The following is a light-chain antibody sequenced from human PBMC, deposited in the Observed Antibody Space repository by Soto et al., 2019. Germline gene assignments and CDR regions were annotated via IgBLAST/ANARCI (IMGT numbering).Light chain of an antibody. J-gene: IGKJ1*01. CDR3: QEYGSSRT. CDR1: QSASSSY. CDR2: GAS. V-gene: IGKV3-20*01. Sequence: EIVLTQSPGTLSLSPGEIATLSCRASQSASSSYLAWYQQKPGQAPRLLIYGASSRATATPDRFSGSGSGTDFTLTISRLEPEDFAVYYCQEYGSSRTFGQGTKVEIK.